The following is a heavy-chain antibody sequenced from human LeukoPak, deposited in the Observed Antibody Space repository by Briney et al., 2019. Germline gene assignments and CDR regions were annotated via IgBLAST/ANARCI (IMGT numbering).Heavy chain of an antibody. CDR1: GYTFTSYA. V-gene: IGHV1-3*01. Sequence: ASVKVSCKASGYTFTSYAMHWVHQAPGQRLEWMGWINAGNGNTKYSQKFQGRVTITRDTSASTAYMELSSLRSEDTAVYYCARLYSSSWYLDYWGQGTVVTVSS. CDR3: ARLYSSSWYLDY. D-gene: IGHD6-13*01. CDR2: INAGNGNT. J-gene: IGHJ4*02.